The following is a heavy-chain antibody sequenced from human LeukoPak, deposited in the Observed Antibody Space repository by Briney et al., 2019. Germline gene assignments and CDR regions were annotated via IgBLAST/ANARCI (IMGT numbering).Heavy chain of an antibody. CDR3: ARGSENYDILTGYYKKYYYYYYMDV. Sequence: GGSLRLSCAASGFTFSDYNMRWIRQAPGKGLEWVSSISRSGSTKYYADSVKGRFTISRDNAKNSLYLQMNSLRAEDTAVYYCARGSENYDILTGYYKKYYYYYYMDVWGKGTTVTISS. CDR2: ISRSGSTK. V-gene: IGHV3-11*04. J-gene: IGHJ6*03. D-gene: IGHD3-9*01. CDR1: GFTFSDYN.